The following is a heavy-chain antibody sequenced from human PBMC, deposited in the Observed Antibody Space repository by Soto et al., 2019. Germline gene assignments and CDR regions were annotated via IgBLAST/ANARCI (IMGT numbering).Heavy chain of an antibody. CDR2: ISAYSGYT. J-gene: IGHJ6*02. V-gene: IGHV1-18*01. CDR3: VRDDEWELDEFGYHLYALNA. CDR1: GYTFRTHC. D-gene: IGHD1-26*01. Sequence: QVQLVQSGAEVKKPGASVKVSCKASGYTFRTHCISWVRQAPGQGLEWMGWISAYSGYTNYAQKFQGRLTMTTDTFTSTVYMALGSPTSEDTAVYYYVRDDEWELDEFGYHLYALNAWGQGTPVTVS.